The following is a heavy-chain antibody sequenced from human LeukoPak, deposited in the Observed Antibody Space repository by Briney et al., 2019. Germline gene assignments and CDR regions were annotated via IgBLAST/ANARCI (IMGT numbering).Heavy chain of an antibody. J-gene: IGHJ6*03. V-gene: IGHV3-30*03. Sequence: GGSLRLSCAASGFTFSSYGMHWVRQAPGKGLEWVAVISYDGSNKYYADSVKGRFTISRDNAKNSLYLQMNSLRAEDTAVYYCASEEPYYYYYMDVWGKGTTVTVSS. D-gene: IGHD1-14*01. CDR2: ISYDGSNK. CDR3: ASEEPYYYYYMDV. CDR1: GFTFSSYG.